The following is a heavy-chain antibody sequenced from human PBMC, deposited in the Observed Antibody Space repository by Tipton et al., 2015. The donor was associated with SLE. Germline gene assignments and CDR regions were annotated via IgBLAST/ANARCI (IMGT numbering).Heavy chain of an antibody. Sequence: QVQLVQSGAEVKKPGSSVKVSCKASGGTFSSYAISWVRQAPGQGLEWIGSIYYSGSTYYNPSLKSRVTISVDTSKNQFSLKLSSVTAADTAVYYCARFEFGYGDYWGQGTLVTVSS. CDR2: IYYSGST. CDR3: ARFEFGYGDY. V-gene: IGHV4-59*07. D-gene: IGHD5-12*01. J-gene: IGHJ4*02. CDR1: GGTFSSYA.